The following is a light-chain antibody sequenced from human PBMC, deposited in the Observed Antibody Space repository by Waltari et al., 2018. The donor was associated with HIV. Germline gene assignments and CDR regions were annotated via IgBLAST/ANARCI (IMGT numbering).Light chain of an antibody. J-gene: IGLJ2*01. CDR3: QTWGTPHVV. Sequence: QLVLTQSPSASPSLGASAKPTGTLSRGPFNYAIACHQQQPEKGPRYLMKINSDGSHSKGDGIPDRFSGSSSGAERYLTISSLQSEDEADYYCQTWGTPHVVFGGGTKLTVL. V-gene: IGLV4-69*01. CDR1: RGPFNYA. CDR2: INSDGSH.